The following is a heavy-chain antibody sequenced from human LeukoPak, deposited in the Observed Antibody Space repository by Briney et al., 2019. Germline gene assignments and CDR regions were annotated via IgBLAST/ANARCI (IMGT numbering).Heavy chain of an antibody. CDR2: IIPIFGTA. CDR3: ARTKSGVGTYYYYMDV. Sequence: SVDVSCKASGGTFSSYAISWVRQAPGQGLEWMGGIIPIFGTANYAQKFQGRVTITTDESTSTAYMELSSLRSEDTAVYYCARTKSGVGTYYYYMDVWGKGTTVTVSS. CDR1: GGTFSSYA. D-gene: IGHD3-10*01. J-gene: IGHJ6*03. V-gene: IGHV1-69*05.